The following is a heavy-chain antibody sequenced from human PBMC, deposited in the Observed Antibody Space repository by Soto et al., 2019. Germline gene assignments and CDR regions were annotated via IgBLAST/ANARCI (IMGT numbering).Heavy chain of an antibody. CDR2: IIPIFGTA. D-gene: IGHD3-22*01. CDR3: VSLMVVVVTHSRFAS. Sequence: SLVNVSCKGSGGTFSSYAISWVRQAPGQGLEWMGGIIPIFGTANYAQKFQGRVTITADESTSTAYMELSSLRSEDTAVYYCVSLMVVVVTHSRFASPGQGALVTVSA. V-gene: IGHV1-69*13. J-gene: IGHJ5*01. CDR1: GGTFSSYA.